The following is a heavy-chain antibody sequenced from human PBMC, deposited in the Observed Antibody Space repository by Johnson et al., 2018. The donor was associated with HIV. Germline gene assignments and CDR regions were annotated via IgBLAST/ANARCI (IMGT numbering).Heavy chain of an antibody. Sequence: VQLVESGGGLVQPGGSLRLSCAASGFTFSSYWMSWVRQAPGKGLEWVSVIYSGGSTYYADSVKGRFTISRDNSKNTLYLQMNSLRAEDTAVYYCARAPGWFDAFDIWGQGTMVTVSS. CDR3: ARAPGWFDAFDI. D-gene: IGHD6-19*01. V-gene: IGHV3-66*02. CDR1: GFTFSSYW. CDR2: IYSGGST. J-gene: IGHJ3*02.